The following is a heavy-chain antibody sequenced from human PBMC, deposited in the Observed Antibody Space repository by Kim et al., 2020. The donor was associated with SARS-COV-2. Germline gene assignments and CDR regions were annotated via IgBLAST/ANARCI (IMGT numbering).Heavy chain of an antibody. V-gene: IGHV4-59*13. J-gene: IGHJ6*01. Sequence: SETLSLTCTVSGGSISSYYWSWIRQPPGKGLEWIGYIYYSGSTNYNPSLKSRVTISVDTSKNQFSLKLSSVTAADTAVYYCARGYSSSTLYYYYYGMDV. D-gene: IGHD6-13*01. CDR2: IYYSGST. CDR3: ARGYSSSTLYYYYYGMDV. CDR1: GGSISSYY.